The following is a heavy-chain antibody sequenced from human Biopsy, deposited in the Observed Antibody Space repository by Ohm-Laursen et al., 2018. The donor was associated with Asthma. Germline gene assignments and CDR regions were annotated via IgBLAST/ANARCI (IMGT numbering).Heavy chain of an antibody. J-gene: IGHJ4*02. D-gene: IGHD5/OR15-5a*01. CDR3: AKDWKSLYVQYFFEY. Sequence: SLRLSCAASGFSFSNFAIHWVRQAPGKGLEWVGVISKDASTQDYADSVKGRFTMARDNSKNTIYLQLNSLRAEDTAVYYCAKDWKSLYVQYFFEYWGQGTLVTVSS. CDR2: ISKDASTQ. CDR1: GFSFSNFA. V-gene: IGHV3-30*07.